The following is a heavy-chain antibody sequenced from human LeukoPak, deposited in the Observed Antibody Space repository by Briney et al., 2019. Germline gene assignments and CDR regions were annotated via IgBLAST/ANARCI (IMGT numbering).Heavy chain of an antibody. D-gene: IGHD3-10*01. CDR1: GYSFTGYY. Sequence: GASVKASCKASGYSFTGYYMHWVRQAPGQGLEWMGWINPNSGGTKYAQKFQGWVTMTRDTSISTAYMELSRLRSDDTAVYYCARPRRFGELYEGLDIWGQGTMVTVSS. V-gene: IGHV1-2*04. J-gene: IGHJ3*02. CDR2: INPNSGGT. CDR3: ARPRRFGELYEGLDI.